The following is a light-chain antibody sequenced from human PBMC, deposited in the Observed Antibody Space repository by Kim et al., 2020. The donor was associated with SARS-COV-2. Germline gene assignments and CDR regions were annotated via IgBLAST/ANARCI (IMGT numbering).Light chain of an antibody. V-gene: IGKV3-20*01. CDR2: DAS. CDR1: QSVSSSY. J-gene: IGKJ1*01. CDR3: QQYVTSPRT. Sequence: SPGERATLSGRASQSVSSSYLAWYQQKPGQAPRLLIYDASSRATGIPDRFSGSGSGTDSTLTISRLEPEDFAVYYCQQYVTSPRTFGQGTKVDIK.